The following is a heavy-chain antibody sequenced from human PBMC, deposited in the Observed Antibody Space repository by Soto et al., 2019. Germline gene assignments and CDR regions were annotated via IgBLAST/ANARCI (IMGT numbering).Heavy chain of an antibody. D-gene: IGHD2-21*01. CDR3: ERSDCHFWF. CDR1: GGSIGNYK. J-gene: IGHJ5*01. V-gene: IGHV4-59*01. Sequence: SESLSGTXSVSGGSIGNYKWSWIRQPPGKGLEWIGYIYYSGSTNYNPSLKSRVTISVDTSKNQFSLKLSSVTAADTAVFYCERSDCHFWF. CDR2: IYYSGST.